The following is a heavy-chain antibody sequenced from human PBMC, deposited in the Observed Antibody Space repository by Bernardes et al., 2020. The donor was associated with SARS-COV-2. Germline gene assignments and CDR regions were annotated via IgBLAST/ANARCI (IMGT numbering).Heavy chain of an antibody. CDR1: GFTVGINY. CDR3: AKGQGSTSIFDY. D-gene: IGHD2-2*01. J-gene: IGHJ4*02. CDR2: IYGGGST. V-gene: IGHV3-66*01. Sequence: GGSLRLSCAASGFTVGINYMTWVRQAPGKGLEWVSVIYGGGSTQYADSVQGRFTLSRDNSKNTVYLQMNSLRAEDTAVYYCAKGQGSTSIFDYWGQGTLVTVSS.